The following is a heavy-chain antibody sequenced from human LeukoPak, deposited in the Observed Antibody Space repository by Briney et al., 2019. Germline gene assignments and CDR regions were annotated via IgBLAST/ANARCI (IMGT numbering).Heavy chain of an antibody. CDR1: GFTFSSYA. Sequence: GGSLRLSCAASGFTFSSYAMSWVRQAPGKGLEWVSAISGSGGSTYYADSVKGRFTISRDNSKNTLYLQMNSLRAEDTAVYYCAKVEYYDSEIPYYYYGMDVWGQGTTVTVSS. CDR2: ISGSGGST. CDR3: AKVEYYDSEIPYYYYGMDV. V-gene: IGHV3-23*01. J-gene: IGHJ6*02. D-gene: IGHD3-3*01.